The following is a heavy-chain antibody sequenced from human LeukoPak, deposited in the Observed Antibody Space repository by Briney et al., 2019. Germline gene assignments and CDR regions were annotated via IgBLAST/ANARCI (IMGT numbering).Heavy chain of an antibody. D-gene: IGHD6-13*01. V-gene: IGHV4-59*11. Sequence: SGTLSLTCTVSGGSISSHYWSWIRQPPGKGLEWIGYIYYSGSTNYNPSLKSRVTISVDTSKNQFSLKLSSVTAADTAVYYCARGGGLSNSWYGYYYYYYMDVWGKGTTVTVSS. CDR1: GGSISSHY. CDR2: IYYSGST. CDR3: ARGGGLSNSWYGYYYYYYMDV. J-gene: IGHJ6*03.